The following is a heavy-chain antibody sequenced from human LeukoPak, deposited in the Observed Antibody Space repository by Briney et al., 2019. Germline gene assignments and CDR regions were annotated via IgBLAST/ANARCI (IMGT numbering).Heavy chain of an antibody. CDR1: GGTFSSYA. J-gene: IGHJ4*02. CDR2: ITPVFGTR. CDR3: ARDHWDGSYSRGDY. Sequence: ASVKVSCKTSGGTFSSYAINWVRQPPGQGLEGMGGITPVFGTRNSAQNLQGRVTITADESTSTAFMELSRLRSEDTAVYYCARDHWDGSYSRGDYWGQGTLVIVSS. V-gene: IGHV1-69*13. D-gene: IGHD1-26*01.